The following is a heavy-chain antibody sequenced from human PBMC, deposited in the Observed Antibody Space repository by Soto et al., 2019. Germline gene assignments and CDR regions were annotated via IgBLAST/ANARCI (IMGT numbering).Heavy chain of an antibody. CDR3: ARGRGRSCIGGICPFDY. J-gene: IGHJ4*02. CDR2: ISTYDGNT. CDR1: GYSFTIYG. D-gene: IGHD2-15*01. Sequence: ASVKVSCKASGYSFTIYGITWVRQAPGQGLEWMGWISTYDGNTNYAQNFQGRVSMARDTSTSTAYMELRSLRSDDTAVYYCARGRGRSCIGGICPFDYWGQGXLVTVSS. V-gene: IGHV1-18*01.